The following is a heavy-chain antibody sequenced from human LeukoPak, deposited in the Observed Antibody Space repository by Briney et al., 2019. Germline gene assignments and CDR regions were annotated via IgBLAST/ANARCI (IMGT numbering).Heavy chain of an antibody. Sequence: SETLSLTCTVSGXSITTYYWSWIRQPPGKGLEWIGYIHHSGSTDSNPSLKSRVTISVDTPKNQFSLNLRSVTAADTAVYYCARRAYYYSNMDVWGQGTTVTVS. CDR1: GXSITTYY. V-gene: IGHV4-59*08. J-gene: IGHJ6*02. CDR2: IHHSGST. CDR3: ARRAYYYSNMDV.